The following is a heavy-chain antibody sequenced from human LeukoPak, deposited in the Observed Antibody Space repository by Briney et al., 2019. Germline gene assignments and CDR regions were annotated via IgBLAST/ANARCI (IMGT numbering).Heavy chain of an antibody. CDR1: GGTFSSYA. Sequence: ASVKVSCKASGGTFSSYAIGWVRQAPGQGLEWMGWINPNSGGTNYAQKFQGWVTMTRDTSISTAYMELSRLRSDDTAVYYCARGVRGSLIRGAFVIWGQGTMVTVSS. J-gene: IGHJ3*02. CDR2: INPNSGGT. CDR3: ARGVRGSLIRGAFVI. V-gene: IGHV1-2*04. D-gene: IGHD3-10*01.